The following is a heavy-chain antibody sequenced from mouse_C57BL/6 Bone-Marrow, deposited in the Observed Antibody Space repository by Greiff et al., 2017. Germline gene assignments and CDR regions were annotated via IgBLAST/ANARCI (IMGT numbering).Heavy chain of an antibody. Sequence: QVQLKQSGAELVKPGASVKMSCKASGYTFTTYPIEWMKQNHGKSLEWIGNFHPYNDDTKYNEKFKGKATLTVETSSSTVYLELSRLTSDDSAVYDCARGGNYGGYYFDYWGQGTTLTVSS. CDR3: ARGGNYGGYYFDY. D-gene: IGHD2-1*01. CDR2: FHPYNDDT. CDR1: GYTFTTYP. V-gene: IGHV1-47*01. J-gene: IGHJ2*01.